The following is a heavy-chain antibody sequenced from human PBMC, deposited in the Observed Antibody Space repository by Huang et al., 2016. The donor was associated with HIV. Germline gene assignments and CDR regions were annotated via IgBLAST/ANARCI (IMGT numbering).Heavy chain of an antibody. CDR2: IIRVQDTT. D-gene: IGHD5-18*01. V-gene: IGHV1-69*13. Sequence: QVQLVQSGAEMKKSGSSVKVSCTASGGTVSSFSFTWVRQAPGHGLEWMGGIIRVQDTTDLEKKFRGRVTLTADESTNTAFMELSGLTSQDTAVYYCARGVGNSNRGFDIWGQGTLVTVS. J-gene: IGHJ4*02. CDR3: ARGVGNSNRGFDI. CDR1: GGTVSSFS.